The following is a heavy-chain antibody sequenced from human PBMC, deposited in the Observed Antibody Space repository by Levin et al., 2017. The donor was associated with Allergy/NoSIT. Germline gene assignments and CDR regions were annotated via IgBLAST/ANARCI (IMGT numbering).Heavy chain of an antibody. CDR2: IYYSGST. J-gene: IGHJ4*02. D-gene: IGHD2-15*01. Sequence: PSETLSLTCTVSGGSISSSSYYWGWIRQPPGKGLEWIGSIYYSGSTYYNPSLKSRVTISVDTSKNQFSLKLSSVTAADTAVYYCASLHPDIVVVVAAMYFDYWGQGTLVTVSS. V-gene: IGHV4-39*01. CDR3: ASLHPDIVVVVAAMYFDY. CDR1: GGSISSSSYY.